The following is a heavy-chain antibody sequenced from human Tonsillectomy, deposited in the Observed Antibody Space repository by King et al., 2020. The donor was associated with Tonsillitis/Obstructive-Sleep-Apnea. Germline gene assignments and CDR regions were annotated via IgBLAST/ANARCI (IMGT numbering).Heavy chain of an antibody. CDR3: ARDDTYCDFWCGSYYYYVMVV. D-gene: IGHD3-3*01. CDR1: GFTVSSNY. CDR2: IYSGGST. Sequence: QLVQSGGGLIQPGGSLRLSCAASGFTVSSNYMSWVRQAPGKGLEWVSVIYSGGSTYYADSVKGRFTISRDNSKKTLYLQMNSLRAEDTAVYYCARDDTYCDFWCGSYYYYVMVVWGHGATVTVSS. V-gene: IGHV3-53*01. J-gene: IGHJ6*02.